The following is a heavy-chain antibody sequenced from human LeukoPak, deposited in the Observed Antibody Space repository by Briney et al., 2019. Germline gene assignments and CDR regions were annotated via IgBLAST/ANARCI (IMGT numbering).Heavy chain of an antibody. V-gene: IGHV3-9*01. D-gene: IGHD3-10*01. CDR1: GFTFDDYA. CDR2: VSWNSGSI. CDR3: AKDSSYYGPGGYFDY. J-gene: IGHJ4*02. Sequence: PGGSLRLSCAASGFTFDDYAMHWVRQAPGKGLEWVSGVSWNSGSIGYADSVKGRFTISRDNAKNSLYLQMNSLRAVDTALYYCAKDSSYYGPGGYFDYWGQGTLVTVSP.